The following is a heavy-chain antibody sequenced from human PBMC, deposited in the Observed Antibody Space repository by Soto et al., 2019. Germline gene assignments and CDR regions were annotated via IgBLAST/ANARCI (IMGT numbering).Heavy chain of an antibody. CDR3: ARDCSGATCSFNY. CDR2: ISAYSGNI. Sequence: APVKVSCKTSGYTFTSSGTSWLRQVPGQGLEWMGWISAYSGNINYAQKFQDRVTMTTDTSTSTAYMELRSLRSDDTAVYYCARDCSGATCSFNYWGQGTLVTVSS. CDR1: GYTFTSSG. V-gene: IGHV1-18*01. D-gene: IGHD2-15*01. J-gene: IGHJ4*02.